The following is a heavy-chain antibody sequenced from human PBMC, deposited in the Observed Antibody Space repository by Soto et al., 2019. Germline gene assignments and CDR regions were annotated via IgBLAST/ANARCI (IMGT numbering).Heavy chain of an antibody. CDR3: ARSIVVVRLYDY. D-gene: IGHD3-22*01. J-gene: IGHJ4*02. V-gene: IGHV4-61*01. CDR2: IYYSGST. CDR1: GGSVSSGSYY. Sequence: QVQLQESGPGLVKPSETLSLTCTVSGGSVSSGSYYWSWIRQPPGKGLEWIGYIYYSGSTNYNPSLKSRVTISVATSKNQFSLKLSSVTAADTAVYYCARSIVVVRLYDYWGQGTLVTVSS.